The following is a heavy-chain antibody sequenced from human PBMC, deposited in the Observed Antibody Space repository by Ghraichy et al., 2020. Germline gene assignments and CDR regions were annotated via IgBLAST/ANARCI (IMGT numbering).Heavy chain of an antibody. D-gene: IGHD6-13*01. CDR3: ARDGGSSWYKADAFDI. CDR1: GFTFSRYW. V-gene: IGHV3-7*04. CDR2: IEQDGSER. J-gene: IGHJ3*02. Sequence: GSLRLSCAASGFTFSRYWMTWVRQAPGKGLEWVANIEQDGSERNYVESVRGRFTISRDNAKNSLYLEMNSLRDEDTAVYYCARDGGSSWYKADAFDIWGQGTMVTVSS.